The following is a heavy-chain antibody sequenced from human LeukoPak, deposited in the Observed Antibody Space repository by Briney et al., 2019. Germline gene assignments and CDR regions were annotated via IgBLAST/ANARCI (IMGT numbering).Heavy chain of an antibody. CDR1: GVSISNYD. V-gene: IGHV4-59*08. CDR2: IYYNGNT. D-gene: IGHD1-26*01. J-gene: IGHJ3*02. Sequence: SETLSLTCTVSGVSISNYDWSWIRQPPGKGLELLGYIYYNGNTNYNPSLKSRVTISVDTSNNQFSLKLSSVTAADTAVYYCARRGGSPLGAFDIWGRGTMVTVSS. CDR3: ARRGGSPLGAFDI.